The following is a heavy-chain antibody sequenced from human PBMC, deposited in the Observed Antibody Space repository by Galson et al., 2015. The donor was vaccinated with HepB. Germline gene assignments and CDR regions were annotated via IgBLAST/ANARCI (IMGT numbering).Heavy chain of an antibody. D-gene: IGHD1-26*01. V-gene: IGHV3-33*01. J-gene: IGHJ4*02. Sequence: SLRLSCAASGFTFSSYGMHWVRQAPGKGLEWVAVIWYDGSNKYYADSVKGRFTISRDNSKNTLYLQMNSLRAEDTAVYYCARARRPVGATDFDYWGQGTLVTVSS. CDR2: IWYDGSNK. CDR1: GFTFSSYG. CDR3: ARARRPVGATDFDY.